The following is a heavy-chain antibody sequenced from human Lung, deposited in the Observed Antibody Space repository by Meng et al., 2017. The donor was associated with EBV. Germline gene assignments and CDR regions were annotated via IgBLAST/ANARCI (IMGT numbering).Heavy chain of an antibody. CDR1: GYTFTNYG. J-gene: IGHJ4*02. CDR2: ISAYNGNT. D-gene: IGHD1-26*01. V-gene: IGHV1-18*01. Sequence: QGQWLQSGGEVKKPGASVKGSCKASGYTFTNYGITWVRQAPGQGLEWMGWISAYNGNTNYAQTLQGRVTMTTDTSTSTAYMELGSLRSDDTAVYYCARVEVGITSGDYWGQGTLVTVSS. CDR3: ARVEVGITSGDY.